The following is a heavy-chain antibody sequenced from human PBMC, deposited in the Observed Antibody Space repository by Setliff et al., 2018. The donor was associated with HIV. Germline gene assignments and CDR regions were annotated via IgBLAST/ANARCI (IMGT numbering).Heavy chain of an antibody. CDR3: ARQDIPTGYYPFDY. D-gene: IGHD3-9*01. Sequence: GASVKVSCKASGYKFTGHHIQWMRQAPGQGLEWMGRINPNMGDTQYAQKFQGRIIMTRDTSINTVYMELSSLTSDDTALYYCARQDIPTGYYPFDYWGQGTLVTVSS. V-gene: IGHV1-2*06. CDR1: GYKFTGHH. J-gene: IGHJ4*02. CDR2: INPNMGDT.